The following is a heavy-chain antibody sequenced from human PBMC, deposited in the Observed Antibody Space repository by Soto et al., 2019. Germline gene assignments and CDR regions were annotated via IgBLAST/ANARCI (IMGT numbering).Heavy chain of an antibody. V-gene: IGHV4-4*07. J-gene: IGHJ5*02. D-gene: IGHD5-18*01. Sequence: SETLSLTCTVSGDSISGYHWSWIRQPAGEGPQWIGRIYSSGGTNYSPSLKSRVSVSADTSKNQFSLKLSSVTAADTAVYYCAREYSYHFDPWGQGTLVTVSS. CDR2: IYSSGGT. CDR3: AREYSYHFDP. CDR1: GDSISGYH.